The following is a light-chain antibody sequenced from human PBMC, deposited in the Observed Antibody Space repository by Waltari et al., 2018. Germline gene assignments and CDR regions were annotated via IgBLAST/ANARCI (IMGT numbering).Light chain of an antibody. CDR2: RNN. V-gene: IGLV1-47*01. CDR3: ATWDGSLTAWV. J-gene: IGLJ3*02. Sequence: QSVLTQPPSASGTPGQRVTISCSGSSSNIGRNYVYWYQQFPGTAPKLLVYRNNGRPSGVPYVLSGSKSGASASQAISGLRSEDEADYYCATWDGSLTAWVFGGGTKLTVL. CDR1: SSNIGRNY.